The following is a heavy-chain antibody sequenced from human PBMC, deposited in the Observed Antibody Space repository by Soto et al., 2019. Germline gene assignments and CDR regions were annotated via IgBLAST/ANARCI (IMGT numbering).Heavy chain of an antibody. J-gene: IGHJ5*02. V-gene: IGHV4-34*01. D-gene: IGHD6-13*01. CDR1: GGSFSGYY. Sequence: QVQLQQWGAGLLKPSETLSLTCAVYGGSFSGYYWSWIRQPPGKGLEWIGEINHSGSTNYNPSLKSRVTIAVDTSKNQFSLKLSSVTAADTAVYYCARGRIGSGWYGDWFDPWGQGTLVTVSS. CDR2: INHSGST. CDR3: ARGRIGSGWYGDWFDP.